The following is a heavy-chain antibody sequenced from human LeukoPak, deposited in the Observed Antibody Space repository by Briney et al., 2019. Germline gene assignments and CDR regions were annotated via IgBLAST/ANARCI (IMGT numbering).Heavy chain of an antibody. V-gene: IGHV4-34*01. Sequence: SETLSLTCAVYGGSFSGYYWSWIRQPPGKGLEWIGEINHSGSTNYNPSLKSQVTISVDTSKNQFSLKLSSVTAADTAVYYCARVRGYYYYYGMDVWGQGTTVTVSS. CDR3: ARVRGYYYYYGMDV. J-gene: IGHJ6*02. D-gene: IGHD3-10*01. CDR2: INHSGST. CDR1: GGSFSGYY.